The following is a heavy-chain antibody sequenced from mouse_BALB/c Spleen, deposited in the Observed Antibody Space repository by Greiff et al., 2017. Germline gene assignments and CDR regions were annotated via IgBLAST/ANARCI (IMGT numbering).Heavy chain of an antibody. V-gene: IGHV1S81*02. J-gene: IGHJ2*01. CDR1: GYPFTSYW. Sequence: VQLQQPGAELVKPGASVKLSCKASGYPFTSYWMHWVKQRPGQGLEWIGEINPSNGRNKDNEKFKSKATLTVDKSSSTAYMQLSSMTSEDSAVYYCARSIYYGNYEGYFDYWGQGTTLTVSS. CDR2: INPSNGRN. D-gene: IGHD2-1*01. CDR3: ARSIYYGNYEGYFDY.